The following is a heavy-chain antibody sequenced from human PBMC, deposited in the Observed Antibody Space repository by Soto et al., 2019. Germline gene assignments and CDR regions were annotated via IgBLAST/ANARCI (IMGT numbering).Heavy chain of an antibody. J-gene: IGHJ4*02. CDR1: CYTFTSYG. D-gene: IGHD3-3*01. CDR3: ARVSLGYYDFWSGYYSPYYFDY. Sequence: SVEGSFTASCYTFTSYGISWVRQAPGQGLEWMGWISAYNGNTNYAQKLQGRVTMTTDTSTSTAYMELRSLRSDDTAVYYCARVSLGYYDFWSGYYSPYYFDYWGQGTLVTVSS. V-gene: IGHV1-18*01. CDR2: ISAYNGNT.